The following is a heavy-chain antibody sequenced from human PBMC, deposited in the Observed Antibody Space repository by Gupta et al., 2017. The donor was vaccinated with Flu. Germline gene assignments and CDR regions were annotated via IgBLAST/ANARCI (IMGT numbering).Heavy chain of an antibody. CDR1: GGSLSNYH. V-gene: IGHV4-59*08. CDR2: FQYTGST. J-gene: IGHJ4*02. CDR3: ARSESGNDSGDY. D-gene: IGHD5-12*01. Sequence: QVQLQESGPGLVKLSETLFLTCTVSGGSLSNYHWSWIRQPPGKGLEWIAYFQYTGSTTYSPSLESRVTISVDASENQFSLKLTSVTAADTAVYYCARSESGNDSGDYWGQGALVTVSS.